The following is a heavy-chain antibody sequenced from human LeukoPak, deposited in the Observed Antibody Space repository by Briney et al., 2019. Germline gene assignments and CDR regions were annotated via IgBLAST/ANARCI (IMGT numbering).Heavy chain of an antibody. V-gene: IGHV3-74*01. CDR1: GFTFSSYW. CDR2: INSDGSST. D-gene: IGHD6-13*01. J-gene: IGHJ6*03. Sequence: GGSLRLSCAASGFTFSSYWMHWVRQAPGKGLVWVSRINSDGSSTSYADSVKGRFTISRDNAKNTLYLQMNSLRAEDTAVYYCARVGYSSSWYATFYYYYMDVWGKGTTVTVSS. CDR3: ARVGYSSSWYATFYYYYMDV.